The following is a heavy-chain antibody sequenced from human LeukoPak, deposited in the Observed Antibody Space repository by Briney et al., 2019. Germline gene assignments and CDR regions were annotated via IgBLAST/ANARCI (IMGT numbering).Heavy chain of an antibody. J-gene: IGHJ5*02. CDR1: GGSISSYY. D-gene: IGHD2-15*01. CDR3: ARGQVVAAICWFDP. Sequence: SETLSLTCTVSGGSISSYYWSWIRQPAGKGLEWIGSIYYSGSTYYSPSLKSRVTISVDTSKNQFSLKLSSVTAADTAVYYCARGQVVAAICWFDPWGQGTLVTVSS. CDR2: IYYSGST. V-gene: IGHV4-59*12.